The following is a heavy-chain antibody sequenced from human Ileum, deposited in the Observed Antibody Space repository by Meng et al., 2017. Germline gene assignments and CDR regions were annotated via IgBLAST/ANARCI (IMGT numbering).Heavy chain of an antibody. CDR1: GFTVSSNY. D-gene: IGHD3-22*01. CDR2: IYSGGST. V-gene: IGHV3-53*02. J-gene: IGHJ4*02. Sequence: EVWLVETGGGLMQPGGSLRLSCVASGFTVSSNYMSWVRQAPGKGLEWVSVIYSGGSTYYADSVKGRFTISRDNSRNTLYLQMNSLRADDTAVYYCVREQYESRGHWGQGTLVTVSS. CDR3: VREQYESRGH.